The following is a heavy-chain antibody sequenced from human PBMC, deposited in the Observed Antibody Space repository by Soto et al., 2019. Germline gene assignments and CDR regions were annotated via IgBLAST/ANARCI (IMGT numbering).Heavy chain of an antibody. CDR3: ARGEIPFSRSVYYQKAGSFDL. D-gene: IGHD3-22*01. V-gene: IGHV3-72*01. CDR2: IRNKANSYTT. CDR1: GFTFSDHY. J-gene: IGHJ2*01. Sequence: EVQLVESGGGLVQPGGSLRLSCAASGFTFSDHYMDWVRQAPGKGLEWVGRIRNKANSYTTEYAASVNGRFIISRDASKNSLYLQMNSLKTEDTAVFYCARGEIPFSRSVYYQKAGSFDLWGRGTLVTVSS.